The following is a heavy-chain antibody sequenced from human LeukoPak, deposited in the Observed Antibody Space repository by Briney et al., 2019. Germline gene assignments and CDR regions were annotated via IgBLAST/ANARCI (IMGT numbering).Heavy chain of an antibody. CDR2: ISSSSSYT. Sequence: GGSLRLSCAASGFTFSDYYMSWIRQAPGKGLEWVSYISSSSSYTNYADSVKGRFTISRDNVKNSLFLQMNSLSDEDTAVYYCARDFLTGYFDYWGQGTLVTVSS. D-gene: IGHD3-9*01. CDR3: ARDFLTGYFDY. CDR1: GFTFSDYY. J-gene: IGHJ4*02. V-gene: IGHV3-11*06.